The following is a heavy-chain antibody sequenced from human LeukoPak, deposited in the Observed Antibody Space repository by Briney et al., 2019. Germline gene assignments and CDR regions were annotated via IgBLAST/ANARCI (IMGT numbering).Heavy chain of an antibody. V-gene: IGHV3-30*04. CDR1: GFTFSSYA. CDR3: ARDLHSYLDY. J-gene: IGHJ4*03. Sequence: PGGSLRLSCAASGFTFSSYAMHWVRQAPGKGLEWVAVISYDGSNKYYADSVKGRFTISRDNSKNTLYLQMNSLRAEDTAVYYCARDLHSYLDYWGQGTTVTVSS. CDR2: ISYDGSNK.